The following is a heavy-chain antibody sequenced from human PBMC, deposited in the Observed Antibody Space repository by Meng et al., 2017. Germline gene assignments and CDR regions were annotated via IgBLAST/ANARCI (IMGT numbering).Heavy chain of an antibody. J-gene: IGHJ5*02. V-gene: IGHV3-30*01. Sequence: GESLKISCAASGFTFSSYAMHWVHQAPGKGLEWVAVISYDGSNKYYADSVKGRFTISRDNSKNTLYLQMNSLRAEDTAVYYCASFYDIPNWFDPWGQGTLVTVSS. CDR1: GFTFSSYA. D-gene: IGHD3-9*01. CDR3: ASFYDIPNWFDP. CDR2: ISYDGSNK.